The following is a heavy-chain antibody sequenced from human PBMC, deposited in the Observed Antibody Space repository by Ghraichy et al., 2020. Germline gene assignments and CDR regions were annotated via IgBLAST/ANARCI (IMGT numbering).Heavy chain of an antibody. CDR1: GYSISSGYY. Sequence: SQTLSLTCAVSGYSISSGYYWGWIRQPPGKGLEWIGSIYHSGSTYYNPSLKSRVTISVDTSKNQFSLKLSSVTAADTAVYYCARYGRGSDYYDSSGYYLDLYYYGMDVWGQGTTVTVSS. D-gene: IGHD3-22*01. CDR3: ARYGRGSDYYDSSGYYLDLYYYGMDV. J-gene: IGHJ6*02. CDR2: IYHSGST. V-gene: IGHV4-38-2*01.